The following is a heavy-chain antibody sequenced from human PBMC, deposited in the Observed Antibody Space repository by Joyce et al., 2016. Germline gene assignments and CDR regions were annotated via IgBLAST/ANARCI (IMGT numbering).Heavy chain of an antibody. CDR2: TFYRSKWYN. J-gene: IGHJ3*02. V-gene: IGHV6-1*01. D-gene: IGHD3-10*01. CDR3: ARDAGVGLDALDI. Sequence: QVQLQQSGPGLVKPSQILSLTCAISGDFVSSNSAAWNWIRQSPSGGLEGLGRTFYRSKWYNDYAVSVRSRISINPDTSKNLFALHLNSVTPEDTAVYYCARDAGVGLDALDIWGQGTMVTVSS. CDR1: GDFVSSNSAA.